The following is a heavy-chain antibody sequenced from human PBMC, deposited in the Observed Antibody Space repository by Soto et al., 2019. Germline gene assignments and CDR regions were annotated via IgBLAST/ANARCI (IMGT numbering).Heavy chain of an antibody. Sequence: ASVKVSCKASGYTFTSYAMHWVRQAPGQRLEWMGWINAGNGNTKYSQKFQGRVTITRDTSASTAYMELSSLRSEDTAVYYCARGPTKTYSSGWYWFDPWGQGTLVTVYS. V-gene: IGHV1-3*01. J-gene: IGHJ5*02. CDR3: ARGPTKTYSSGWYWFDP. D-gene: IGHD6-19*01. CDR1: GYTFTSYA. CDR2: INAGNGNT.